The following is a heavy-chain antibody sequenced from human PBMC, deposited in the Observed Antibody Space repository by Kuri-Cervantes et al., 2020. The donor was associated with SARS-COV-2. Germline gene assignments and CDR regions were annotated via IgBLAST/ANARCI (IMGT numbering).Heavy chain of an antibody. CDR1: GGSISSSSYY. CDR2: IYYSGST. D-gene: IGHD3-3*01. Sequence: GSLRLSCTVSGGSISSSSYYWGWIRQPPGKGLEWIGSIYYSGSTYYNPSLKSRVTISVDTSKNQFSLKLSSVTAADTAVYYCARHYDFWSGYGAWFDPWGQGTLVTVSS. CDR3: ARHYDFWSGYGAWFDP. V-gene: IGHV4-39*01. J-gene: IGHJ5*02.